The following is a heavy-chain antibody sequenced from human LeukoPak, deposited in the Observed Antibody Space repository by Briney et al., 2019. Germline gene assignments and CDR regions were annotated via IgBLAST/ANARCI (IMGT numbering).Heavy chain of an antibody. J-gene: IGHJ4*02. CDR2: ISSSSSYT. CDR1: GFTFSDYN. D-gene: IGHD3-10*01. V-gene: IGHV3-11*03. CDR3: ARRRQMVRGVMITHYFYY. Sequence: PGGSLSLTCAASGFTFSDYNKSWIRQAPGKGLEWVSYISSSSSYTNYADSVKGRFTISRDNAKNSLYLQMNSLRAEDTAVYYCARRRQMVRGVMITHYFYYWSQGTLVTVSS.